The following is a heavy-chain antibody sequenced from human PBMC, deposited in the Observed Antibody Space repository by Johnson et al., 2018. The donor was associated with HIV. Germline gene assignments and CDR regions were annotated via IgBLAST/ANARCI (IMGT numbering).Heavy chain of an antibody. V-gene: IGHV3-7*01. CDR1: GFRFSAYW. CDR2: IWEDGGET. CDR3: VTDANYGAFSM. J-gene: IGHJ3*02. D-gene: IGHD4-17*01. Sequence: VQLVESGGGLVQPGRSLGLSCAASGFRFSAYWMAWVRQAPGKGLEWVANIWEDGGETKYADSVKGRFTIYRVNAKNSIYLQMNSLRPEDTALYYCVTDANYGAFSMWGQGTTVNVSS.